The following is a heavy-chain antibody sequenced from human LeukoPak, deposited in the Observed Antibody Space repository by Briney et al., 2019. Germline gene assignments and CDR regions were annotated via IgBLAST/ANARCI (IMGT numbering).Heavy chain of an antibody. CDR3: ARGRPRIVVVPAAIRWFDP. J-gene: IGHJ5*02. Sequence: PSETLSLTCAVYGGSFSGYYCSWLRQPPGKGLEWIGEINHSGSTNYNPSLKSRVTISVDTSKNQFSLKLSSVTAADTAVYYCARGRPRIVVVPAAIRWFDPWGQGTLVTVSS. CDR2: INHSGST. CDR1: GGSFSGYY. D-gene: IGHD2-2*01. V-gene: IGHV4-34*01.